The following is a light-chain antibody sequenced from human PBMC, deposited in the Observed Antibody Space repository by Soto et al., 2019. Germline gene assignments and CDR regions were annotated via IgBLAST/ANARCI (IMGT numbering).Light chain of an antibody. J-gene: IGKJ5*01. V-gene: IGKV3-15*01. CDR1: QSVKSY. CDR2: GAS. Sequence: EIMMTQSPANLYVSPGERATLSCRASQSVKSYLAWYQQKPGQAPRVRIYGASTRATGIPDRFFGSGSGTDFALTINRQEPEGFAVYYRQHNANSPSTFGQGTLVEV. CDR3: QHNANSPST.